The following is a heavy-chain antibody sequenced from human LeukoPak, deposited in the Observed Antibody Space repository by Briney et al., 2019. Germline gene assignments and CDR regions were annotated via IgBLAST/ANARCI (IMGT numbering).Heavy chain of an antibody. D-gene: IGHD5-24*01. V-gene: IGHV1-24*01. CDR2: FDPEDGET. J-gene: IGHJ6*02. CDR1: GYTLTELS. Sequence: ASVTVSCKVSGYTLTELSMHWVRQAPGKGLEWMGGFDPEDGETIYAQKFQGRVTMTEDTSTDTAYMELSNLRSEDTAVYYCATRDPHLGKVLYYYGMDVWGQGTTVTVSS. CDR3: ATRDPHLGKVLYYYGMDV.